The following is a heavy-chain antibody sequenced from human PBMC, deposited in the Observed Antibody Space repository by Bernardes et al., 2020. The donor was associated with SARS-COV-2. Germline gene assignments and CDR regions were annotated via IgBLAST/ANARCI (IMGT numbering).Heavy chain of an antibody. CDR1: GRSMNSGNYY. Sequence: EPLALTFNVPGRSMNSGNYYGAWMRQAPGRGLEWIASINYHGSNYYNPSLTSPVAISSNTSKDQFSVRLSSVTASDTAVYYCARGAYYGNDDTWHFDLWGRGTLVSVSS. V-gene: IGHV4-39*01. CDR2: INYHGSN. D-gene: IGHD3-22*01. CDR3: ARGAYYGNDDTWHFDL. J-gene: IGHJ2*01.